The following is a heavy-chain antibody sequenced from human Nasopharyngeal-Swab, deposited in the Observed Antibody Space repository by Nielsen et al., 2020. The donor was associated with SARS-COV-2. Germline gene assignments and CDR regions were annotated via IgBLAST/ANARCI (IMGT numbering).Heavy chain of an antibody. Sequence: RQAPGKGLEWIGSIYYSGSTYYNPSLKSRVTISVDTSKNQFSLKLSSVTAADTAVYYCARAGVAAAGMGAALDNWFDPWGQGTLVTVSS. CDR2: IYYSGST. J-gene: IGHJ5*02. V-gene: IGHV4-39*07. D-gene: IGHD6-13*01. CDR3: ARAGVAAAGMGAALDNWFDP.